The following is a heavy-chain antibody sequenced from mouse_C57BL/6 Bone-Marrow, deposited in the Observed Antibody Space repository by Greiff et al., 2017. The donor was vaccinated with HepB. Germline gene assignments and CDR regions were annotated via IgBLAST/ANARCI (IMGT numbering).Heavy chain of an antibody. Sequence: VQLQQPGAELVKPGASVKVSCKASGYTFTSYWMHWVKQRPGQGLEWIGRIHPSDSDTNYNQKFKGKATLTVDKSSSTAYMQLSSLTSEDSAVYYCAMKNYYGSRYWYVDVWGTGTTVTVSS. CDR3: AMKNYYGSRYWYVDV. J-gene: IGHJ1*03. CDR1: GYTFTSYW. D-gene: IGHD1-1*01. V-gene: IGHV1-74*01. CDR2: IHPSDSDT.